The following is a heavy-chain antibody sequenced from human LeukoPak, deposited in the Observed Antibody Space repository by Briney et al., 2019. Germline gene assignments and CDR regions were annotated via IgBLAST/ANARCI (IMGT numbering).Heavy chain of an antibody. CDR1: GGSISSSGKY. J-gene: IGHJ4*02. D-gene: IGHD3-22*01. Sequence: SETLSLTCTVSGGSISSSGKYGAWIRQPPGKGLEWMGSMFYSGTTYYNPSLKSRVTISVDTSKNQFSLKLSSVTAADTAVYFCARNYDSSGYYLFGYWGQGTLVTVSS. V-gene: IGHV4-39*07. CDR3: ARNYDSSGYYLFGY. CDR2: MFYSGTT.